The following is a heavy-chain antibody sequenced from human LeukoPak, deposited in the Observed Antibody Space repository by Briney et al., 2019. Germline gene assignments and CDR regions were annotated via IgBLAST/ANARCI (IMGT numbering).Heavy chain of an antibody. CDR1: GYTFTSYG. J-gene: IGHJ4*02. V-gene: IGHV1-18*01. Sequence: ASVRVSCKASGYTFTSYGISWVRQAPRQGLEWMGWISAYNGNTNYAQKIQGRVTITTDTSTSTAYMELRSLRSDDTAVYYCARAYYDSSGYYYRVAYFDYWGQGTLVTVSS. D-gene: IGHD3-22*01. CDR3: ARAYYDSSGYYYRVAYFDY. CDR2: ISAYNGNT.